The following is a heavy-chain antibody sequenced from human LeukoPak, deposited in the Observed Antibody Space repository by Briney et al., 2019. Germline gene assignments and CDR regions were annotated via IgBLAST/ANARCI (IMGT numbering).Heavy chain of an antibody. CDR1: GYTFTIYG. CDR3: SRGIIGYYFDY. J-gene: IGHJ4*02. V-gene: IGHV1-18*01. CDR2: ISAYGNT. D-gene: IGHD2-15*01. Sequence: ASVKVSCKTSGYTFTIYGISWVRQAPGQGLEWMGLISAYGNTNYAQNLQGRVTMTTDTSTSTAYMELRSLRSDDTAVYYCSRGIIGYYFDYWGQGALVTVSS.